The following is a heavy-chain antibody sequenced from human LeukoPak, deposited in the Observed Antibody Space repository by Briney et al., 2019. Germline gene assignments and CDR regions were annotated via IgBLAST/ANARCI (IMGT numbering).Heavy chain of an antibody. CDR1: GGSISSYY. CDR2: IYYSGST. CDR3: ARLFSRKNGYFDY. J-gene: IGHJ4*02. V-gene: IGHV4-59*08. Sequence: KPSETLSLTCTVSGGSISSYYWSWIRQPPGKGLEWIGYIYYSGSTNYNPSLKSRVTISVDTSKNQFSLKLSSVTAADTAVYYCARLFSRKNGYFDYWGQGTLVTVSS. D-gene: IGHD2/OR15-2a*01.